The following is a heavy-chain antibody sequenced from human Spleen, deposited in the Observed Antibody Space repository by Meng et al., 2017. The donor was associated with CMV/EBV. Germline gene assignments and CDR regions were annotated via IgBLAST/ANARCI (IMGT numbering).Heavy chain of an antibody. CDR2: IYYSGTP. V-gene: IGHV4-39*07. CDR1: ISSRNHY. Sequence: ISSRNHYWAWIRQPPGKGLEWIGNIYYSGTPYYSPSLKSRVTISIDTSKNQFSLKVNSVTAADTAVYYCAREVPSDFWSGFPSNWLDPWGQGTLVTVSS. CDR3: AREVPSDFWSGFPSNWLDP. J-gene: IGHJ5*02. D-gene: IGHD3-3*01.